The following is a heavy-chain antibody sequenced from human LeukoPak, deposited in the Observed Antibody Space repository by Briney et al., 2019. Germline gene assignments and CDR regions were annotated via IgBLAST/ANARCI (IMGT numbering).Heavy chain of an antibody. CDR3: ARGAAQYQLLFVPYYYYGMDV. J-gene: IGHJ6*02. CDR2: IIPILGIA. D-gene: IGHD2-2*01. Sequence: SVKVSCKASGGTFSSYAISWVRQAPGQGLEWMGRIIPILGIANYAQKFQGRVTITADKSTSTAYMELSSLRSEDTAVYYCARGAAQYQLLFVPYYYYGMDVWGQGTTVTVSS. V-gene: IGHV1-69*04. CDR1: GGTFSSYA.